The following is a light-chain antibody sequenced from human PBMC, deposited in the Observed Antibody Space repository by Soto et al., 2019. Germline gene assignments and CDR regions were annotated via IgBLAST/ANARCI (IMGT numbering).Light chain of an antibody. J-gene: IGKJ3*01. Sequence: DIQMTPSPSYLSASVGDRVTITCRASQSISSYLHCYQQKPGKAHKLLIYAASSLHSVVPSRFSVRGSWTDFTLTISSLQPEDVANDDYQQSYSTPFSFGRWTKVDIE. CDR3: QQSYSTPFS. V-gene: IGKV1-39*01. CDR1: QSISSY. CDR2: AAS.